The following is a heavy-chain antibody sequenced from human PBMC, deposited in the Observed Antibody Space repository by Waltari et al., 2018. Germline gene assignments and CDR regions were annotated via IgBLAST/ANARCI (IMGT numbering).Heavy chain of an antibody. CDR1: GGSISSSSYY. CDR3: ARDRGDYDFWSGYSNWFDP. CDR2: IYYSGST. V-gene: IGHV4-39*07. Sequence: QLQLQESGPGLVKPSETLSLTCTVSGGSISSSSYYWGWIRQPPGKGLEWIGSIYYSGSTYYNPSLKSRVTISVDTSKNQFSLKLSSVTAADTAVYYCARDRGDYDFWSGYSNWFDPWGQGTLVTVSS. D-gene: IGHD3-3*01. J-gene: IGHJ5*02.